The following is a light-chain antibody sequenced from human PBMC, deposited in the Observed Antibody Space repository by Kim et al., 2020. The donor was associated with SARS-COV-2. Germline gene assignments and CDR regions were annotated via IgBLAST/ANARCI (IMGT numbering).Light chain of an antibody. CDR1: WSNSVRNY. V-gene: IGLV1-47*02. Sequence: QRVHLRCSGSWSNSVRNYPSWSPQPPGPAPTLLFSGNKPRPSGVPDRFSGYKSGTSAFLAISGLRSEDEANYYCATWDDSLSGFVIGTGTQVTVL. CDR2: GNK. J-gene: IGLJ1*01. CDR3: ATWDDSLSGFV.